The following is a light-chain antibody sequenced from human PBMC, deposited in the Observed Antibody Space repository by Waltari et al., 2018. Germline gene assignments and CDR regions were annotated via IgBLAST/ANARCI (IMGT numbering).Light chain of an antibody. CDR3: QQYYSRRT. V-gene: IGKV4-1*01. CDR1: QSLLYNSNDKNY. CDR2: WAS. Sequence: DIVMTQSTDSLAVSLGVRVTINCKSSQSLLYNSNDKNYLAWYQQKPGQPPKLLFYWASTRHSGFPDRFSGSGSATDFTLTISSLQAEDVAVYYCQQYYSRRTFGQGTRVEIK. J-gene: IGKJ1*01.